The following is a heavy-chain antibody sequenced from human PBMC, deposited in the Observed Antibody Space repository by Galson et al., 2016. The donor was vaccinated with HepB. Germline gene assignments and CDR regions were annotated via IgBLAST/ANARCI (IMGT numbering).Heavy chain of an antibody. D-gene: IGHD3-10*01. Sequence: SVKVSCKASESTVTKYYIHWVRQAPGQGLEWMGIINPSGGGTTYAQKFQGRITLTRDTSTSTLYMDLNSLRSEDTAVYYCASQSRGGYYGAGSFYYSYSGLDVWGQGTTVTVSS. CDR2: INPSGGGT. J-gene: IGHJ6*02. CDR3: ASQSRGGYYGAGSFYYSYSGLDV. V-gene: IGHV1-46*01. CDR1: ESTVTKYY.